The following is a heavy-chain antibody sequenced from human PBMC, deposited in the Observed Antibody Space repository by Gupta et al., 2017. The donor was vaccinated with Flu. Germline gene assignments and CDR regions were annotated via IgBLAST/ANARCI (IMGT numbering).Heavy chain of an antibody. J-gene: IGHJ4*02. V-gene: IGHV3-23*01. CDR1: GFTFSSYA. CDR2: ISGSGGST. D-gene: IGHD3-16*01. Sequence: EVQLLESGGGLVQPGGSLRLSCAASGFTFSSYAMSWVRQAPGKGLKWVSAISGSGGSTYYADSVKGRFTISRDNSKNTLYLQMNSLRAEDTAVYYCAKGEGWPSWYFDYWGQGTLVTVSS. CDR3: AKGEGWPSWYFDY.